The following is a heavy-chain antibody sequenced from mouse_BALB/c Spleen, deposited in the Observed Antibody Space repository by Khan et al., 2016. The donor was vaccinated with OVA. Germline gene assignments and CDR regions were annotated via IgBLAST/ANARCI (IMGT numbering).Heavy chain of an antibody. CDR2: INTYTGEP. Sequence: QIQLVQSGPELKKPGETVKISCKASGHTFTKYGMNWVKQAPGKGLKWMGWINTYTGEPTYADDFNGRFAFSLETSASTAYLQLNNLKNEDTATSIWARPPSFSYVFDNWGEGTSVTVSS. J-gene: IGHJ4*01. CDR3: ARPPSFSYVFDN. V-gene: IGHV9-3-1*01. CDR1: GHTFTKYG.